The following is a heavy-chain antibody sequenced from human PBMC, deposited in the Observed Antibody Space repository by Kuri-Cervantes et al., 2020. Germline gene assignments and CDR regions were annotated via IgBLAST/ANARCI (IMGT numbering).Heavy chain of an antibody. J-gene: IGHJ4*02. Sequence: SVKVSCKASGYTFTNYGISWVRQAPGQGLEWMGGIIPIFGTANYAQKFQGRVTITADKSTSTAYMELSSLRSEDTAVYYCASGPTILAIDYWGQGTLVTVSS. CDR3: ASGPTILAIDY. CDR1: GYTFTNYG. V-gene: IGHV1-69*06. CDR2: IIPIFGTA. D-gene: IGHD5-24*01.